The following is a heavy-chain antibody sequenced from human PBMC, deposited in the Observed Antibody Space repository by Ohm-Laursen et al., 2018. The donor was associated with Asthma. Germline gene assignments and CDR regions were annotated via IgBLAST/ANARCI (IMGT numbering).Heavy chain of an antibody. V-gene: IGHV4-59*02. CDR2: IYYSGST. J-gene: IGHJ5*02. CDR1: GGSVSGYY. Sequence: GTLSLTCGVSGGSVSGYYWSWIRQPPGKGLEWIGYIYYSGSTNYNPSLKSRVTISVDTSKNQFSLNLSSVTAADTAVYYCARARYIYCSGGSCQRIWFDPWGQGTMVTVSS. D-gene: IGHD2-15*01. CDR3: ARARYIYCSGGSCQRIWFDP.